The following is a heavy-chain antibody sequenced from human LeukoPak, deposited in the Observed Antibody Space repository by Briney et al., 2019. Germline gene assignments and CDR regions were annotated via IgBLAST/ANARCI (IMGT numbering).Heavy chain of an antibody. V-gene: IGHV3-74*01. D-gene: IGHD3-10*01. CDR3: ARGRGSGSSDY. J-gene: IGHJ4*02. Sequence: GGSLRLSCAASGFSFSNYWTHWVRQVPGKGLVWVSRINSDGSSTIYADSVKGRFTISRDNAKNTLYLQMNSLRAEDTAVYYCARGRGSGSSDYWGQGTLVTVSS. CDR2: INSDGSST. CDR1: GFSFSNYW.